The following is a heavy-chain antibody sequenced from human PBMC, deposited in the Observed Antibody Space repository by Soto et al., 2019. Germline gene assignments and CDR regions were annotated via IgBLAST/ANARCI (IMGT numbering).Heavy chain of an antibody. CDR3: ARRGNWNDDPLDY. Sequence: PSETLSLPCTVSGGSISSGDYYWSWIRQPPGKGLEWIGYIYYSGSTYYNPYLKSRVTISVDTSKNQFSLKLSSVNAAETDVYYCARRGNWNDDPLDYWGQGTMVTVSS. CDR1: GGSISSGDYY. V-gene: IGHV4-30-4*01. CDR2: IYYSGST. D-gene: IGHD1-1*01. J-gene: IGHJ4*02.